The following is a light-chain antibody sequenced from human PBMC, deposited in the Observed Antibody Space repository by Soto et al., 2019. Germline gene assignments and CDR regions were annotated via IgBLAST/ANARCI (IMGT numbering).Light chain of an antibody. CDR1: SSDIGGYHY. Sequence: QSALTQPASVSGSPGQLITISCTGTSSDIGGYHYVYWFQQHPGKAPKLMIYDVSTRPSGVSDRFSGSKSGNTASLTISGLQAEDEADYYCSSYTSGITVVFGGGTKLTVL. CDR2: DVS. CDR3: SSYTSGITVV. J-gene: IGLJ2*01. V-gene: IGLV2-14*01.